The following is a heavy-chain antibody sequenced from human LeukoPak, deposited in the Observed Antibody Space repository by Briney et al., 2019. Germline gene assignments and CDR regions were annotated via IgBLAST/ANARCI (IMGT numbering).Heavy chain of an antibody. Sequence: GGSLRLSCVASGFTFSKYTMSWVRQAPGKGLEWVAVIWYDGSNKYYADSVKGRFTISRDNSKNTLYLQMNSLRAEDTAVYYCARGGYCSGGSCYFDLSGYFDYWGQGTLVTVSS. CDR2: IWYDGSNK. J-gene: IGHJ4*02. CDR3: ARGGYCSGGSCYFDLSGYFDY. V-gene: IGHV3-33*08. CDR1: GFTFSKYT. D-gene: IGHD2-15*01.